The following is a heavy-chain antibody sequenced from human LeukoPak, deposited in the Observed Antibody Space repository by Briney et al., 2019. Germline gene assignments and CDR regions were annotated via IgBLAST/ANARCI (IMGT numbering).Heavy chain of an antibody. Sequence: PSETLSLTCTVSGYSISNDYYWTWLRQPPGKGLGGVRGIYPSGTTYYNPSLKSRVSISLDTSKTQFSLKLSSVTAAATAVYYCARGKAYSGSYYGIFDYWGQGTLVTVSS. J-gene: IGHJ4*02. D-gene: IGHD1-26*01. V-gene: IGHV4-38-2*02. CDR1: GYSISNDYY. CDR3: ARGKAYSGSYYGIFDY. CDR2: IYPSGTT.